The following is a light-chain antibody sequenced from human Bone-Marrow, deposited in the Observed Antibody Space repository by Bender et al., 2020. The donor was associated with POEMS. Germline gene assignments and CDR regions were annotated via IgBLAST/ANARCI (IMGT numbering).Light chain of an antibody. CDR2: GNN. Sequence: GAPGQRVTISCTGSRSNIGAGSDVHWYQQLPGTAPKLLIYGNNNRPSGVPDRFSGSKSGTSASLAITGLQAEDEADYYCQSYDSSLSGSWVFGGGTKLTVL. V-gene: IGLV1-40*01. CDR1: RSNIGAGSD. J-gene: IGLJ3*02. CDR3: QSYDSSLSGSWV.